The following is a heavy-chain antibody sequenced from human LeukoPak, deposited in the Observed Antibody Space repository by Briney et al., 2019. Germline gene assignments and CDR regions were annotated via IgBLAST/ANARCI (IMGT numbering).Heavy chain of an antibody. CDR1: VFTFSSYA. V-gene: IGHV3-23*01. CDR2: ISGRGGST. D-gene: IGHD3-3*01. Sequence: GGSLRLSCAACVFTFSSYAMSWVRQAPGKGREWGSAISGRGGSTYYADSVKGRFTISRDNSKNTLYLQMNSLRAEDTAVYYCAKDLARNYDFWRGPWFDPWGQGPLVTVSS. CDR3: AKDLARNYDFWRGPWFDP. J-gene: IGHJ5*02.